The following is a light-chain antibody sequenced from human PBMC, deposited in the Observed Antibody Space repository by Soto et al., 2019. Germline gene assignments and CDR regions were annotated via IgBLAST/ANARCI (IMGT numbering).Light chain of an antibody. J-gene: IGKJ4*01. CDR1: QSVSTY. V-gene: IGKV3-11*01. CDR2: DAS. CDR3: QHRSNLLLT. Sequence: EIVLTQSPATLSLSPGERATLSCRASQSVSTYLVWYQQKPGQAPRLLIYDASNRATGIPPRFSGSGSGTDFTLTISSLEPEDFAVYYCQHRSNLLLTFGGGTKVEIK.